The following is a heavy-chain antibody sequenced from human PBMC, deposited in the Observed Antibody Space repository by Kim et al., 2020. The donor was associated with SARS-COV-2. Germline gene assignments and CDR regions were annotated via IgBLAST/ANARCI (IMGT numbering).Heavy chain of an antibody. J-gene: IGHJ4*02. D-gene: IGHD2-15*01. Sequence: GGSLRLSCAASGFTFTSNAISWVRQAPGKRLEWVSGFGSGGVNTYYADSMKGRFTISRDNSKNTVYLQMNSLRAEDTAVYYCAKGYRAGTNWYFDYWGQGTQVTVSS. V-gene: IGHV3-23*01. CDR1: GFTFTSNA. CDR2: FGSGGVNT. CDR3: AKGYRAGTNWYFDY.